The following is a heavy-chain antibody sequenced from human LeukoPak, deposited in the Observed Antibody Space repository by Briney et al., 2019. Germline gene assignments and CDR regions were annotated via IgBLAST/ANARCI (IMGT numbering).Heavy chain of an antibody. Sequence: SETLSLTCTVSGGSISSSSYYWGWIRQPPGKGLEWIGSIYYSGSTYYNPSLKSRVTISVDTSKNQFSLKLSSVTAADTAVYYCARGRAGWRFGELLIKNWYFDLWGRGTLVTVSS. CDR3: ARGRAGWRFGELLIKNWYFDL. CDR1: GGSISSSSYY. J-gene: IGHJ2*01. D-gene: IGHD3-10*01. V-gene: IGHV4-39*07. CDR2: IYYSGST.